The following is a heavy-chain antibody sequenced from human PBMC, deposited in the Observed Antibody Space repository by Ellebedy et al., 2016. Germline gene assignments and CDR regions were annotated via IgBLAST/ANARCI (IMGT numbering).Heavy chain of an antibody. V-gene: IGHV3-23*01. CDR3: AKGEGGPMIVMAYFFNGIDV. D-gene: IGHD3-22*01. CDR2: VSGTGIST. CDR1: GFTFTNYV. Sequence: GGSLRLSXAASGFTFTNYVMTWVRQAPGKGLEWVSSVSGTGISTYYADSVKGRFTISRDNSKNTLFLQMSSLRLDDTGIYYCAKGEGGPMIVMAYFFNGIDVWGQGTTVTVSS. J-gene: IGHJ6*02.